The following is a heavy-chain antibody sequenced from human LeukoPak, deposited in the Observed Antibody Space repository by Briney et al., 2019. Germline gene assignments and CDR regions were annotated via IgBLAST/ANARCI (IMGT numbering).Heavy chain of an antibody. CDR1: GGTFSSYA. CDR3: ARGSEYYDFWSGPIRRHYYYYYGMDV. CDR2: IIPIFGTA. V-gene: IGHV1-69*13. Sequence: SVKVSCKASGGTFSSYAISWVRLAPGQGLEWMGGIIPIFGTANYAQKFQGRVTITADESTSTAYMELSSLRSEDTAVYYCARGSEYYDFWSGPIRRHYYYYYGMDVWGQGTTVTVSS. D-gene: IGHD3-3*01. J-gene: IGHJ6*02.